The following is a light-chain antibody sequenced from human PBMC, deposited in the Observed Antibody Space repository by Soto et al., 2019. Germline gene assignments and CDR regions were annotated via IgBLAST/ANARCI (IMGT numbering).Light chain of an antibody. V-gene: IGKV3-15*01. CDR1: KSVRRN. J-gene: IGKJ2*01. CDR2: DAS. CDR3: QQYNDWPPYT. Sequence: EIVMTQSPATLSVSPGERATLSCRASKSVRRNVAWYQQKPGQAPRLLIYDASTRATGIPARFSGSESGTEFTLTISSLQSEDFAVYYCQQYNDWPPYTFGQGTKLEIK.